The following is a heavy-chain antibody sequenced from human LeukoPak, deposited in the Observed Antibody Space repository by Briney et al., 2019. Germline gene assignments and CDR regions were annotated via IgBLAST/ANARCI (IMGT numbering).Heavy chain of an antibody. J-gene: IGHJ4*02. D-gene: IGHD6-19*01. Sequence: GASVKVSCKASGYTFTGYYMHWVRQAPGQGLEWVGWINPNSGGTDYAQKFQGRVTMIRDTSISTAYMELSRLRSDDTAVYYCARFPLGQWLGFDYWGQGTLVTVSS. CDR2: INPNSGGT. V-gene: IGHV1-2*02. CDR1: GYTFTGYY. CDR3: ARFPLGQWLGFDY.